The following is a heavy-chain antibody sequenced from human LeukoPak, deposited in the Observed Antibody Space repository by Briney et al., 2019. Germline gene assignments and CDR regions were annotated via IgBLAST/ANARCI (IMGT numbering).Heavy chain of an antibody. J-gene: IGHJ5*02. V-gene: IGHV4-59*12. CDR3: AREYCSSTSCYTGPNWFDP. CDR2: IHASGPT. CDR1: GGSISTYY. Sequence: SETLSLTCTVSGGSISTYYWSWIRRPPGKGLEWIAYIHASGPTNYNPSLKSRVTISVDTSKNQFSLKLSSVTAADTAVYYCAREYCSSTSCYTGPNWFDPWGQGTLVTVSS. D-gene: IGHD2-2*02.